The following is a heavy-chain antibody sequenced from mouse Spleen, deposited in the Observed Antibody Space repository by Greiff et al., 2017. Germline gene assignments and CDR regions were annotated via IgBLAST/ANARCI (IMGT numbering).Heavy chain of an antibody. J-gene: IGHJ2*01. CDR1: GYTFTSYW. V-gene: IGHV1-72*01. D-gene: IGHD1-1*01. Sequence: VQLQQSGAELVKPGASVKLSCKASGYTFTSYWMHWVKQRPGRGLEWIGRIDTNSGGTKYNEKFKSKATLTVDKPSSTAYMQLSSLTSEDSAVYYCASGPYGSSRNYFDYWGQGTTLTVSS. CDR2: IDTNSGGT. CDR3: ASGPYGSSRNYFDY.